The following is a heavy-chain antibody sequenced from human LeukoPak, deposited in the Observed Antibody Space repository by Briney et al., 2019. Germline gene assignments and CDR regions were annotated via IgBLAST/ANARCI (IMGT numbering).Heavy chain of an antibody. D-gene: IGHD3-3*01. J-gene: IGHJ4*02. Sequence: GSLRLSCAASGFTFSSHWMHWVRQVPGKGLVWVSRVNGDGSSRSYADSVEGRFTTSRDNAKNTLYLQMNSLRAEDTAVYYCARSPQEGDYDFWSGFNYYFDDWGQGTLVSVSS. V-gene: IGHV3-74*01. CDR1: GFTFSSHW. CDR3: ARSPQEGDYDFWSGFNYYFDD. CDR2: VNGDGSSR.